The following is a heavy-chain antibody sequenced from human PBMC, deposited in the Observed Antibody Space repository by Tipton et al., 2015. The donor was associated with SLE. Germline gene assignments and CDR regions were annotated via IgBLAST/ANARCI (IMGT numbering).Heavy chain of an antibody. CDR2: IYYSGST. Sequence: TLSLTCTVSSGSISSHYWSWIRQPPGKGLEWIGYIYYSGSTNYNPSLKSRFTISLATSRNQFSLKLSSVTAADTAVYYCARGGCSSSSCLTWFGPWGQGTLVTVSS. CDR1: SGSISSHY. D-gene: IGHD2-2*01. CDR3: ARGGCSSSSCLTWFGP. V-gene: IGHV4-59*11. J-gene: IGHJ5*02.